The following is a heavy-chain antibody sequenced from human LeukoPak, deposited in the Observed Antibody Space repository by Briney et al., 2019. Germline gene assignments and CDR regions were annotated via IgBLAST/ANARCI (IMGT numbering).Heavy chain of an antibody. V-gene: IGHV1-2*06. CDR1: GYTFTGYY. CDR3: ARYCSSTSCFEAPSASYYFDY. J-gene: IGHJ4*02. D-gene: IGHD2-2*01. CDR2: INPNSGGT. Sequence: GASVEVSCKASGYTFTGYYMHWVRQAPGQGLEWMGRINPNSGGTNYAQKFQGRVTMTRDTSISTAYMELSRLRSDDTAVYYCARYCSSTSCFEAPSASYYFDYWGQGTLVTVPS.